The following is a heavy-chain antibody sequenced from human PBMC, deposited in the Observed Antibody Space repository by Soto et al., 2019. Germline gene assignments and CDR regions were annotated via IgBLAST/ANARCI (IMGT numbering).Heavy chain of an antibody. Sequence: PGGSLRLSCAASGFTFSNAWMSWVRQAPGKGLEWVGRIKSKTDGGTTDYAAPVKGRFTISRDDSKNTLYLQMNSLKTEDTAVYYCTTGWKYSRYGMDVWGKGTKVTVS. CDR2: IKSKTDGGTT. V-gene: IGHV3-15*01. D-gene: IGHD1-7*01. J-gene: IGHJ6*04. CDR1: GFTFSNAW. CDR3: TTGWKYSRYGMDV.